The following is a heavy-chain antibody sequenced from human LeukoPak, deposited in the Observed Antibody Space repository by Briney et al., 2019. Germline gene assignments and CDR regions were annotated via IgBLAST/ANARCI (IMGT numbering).Heavy chain of an antibody. CDR1: GGSISSGGYY. Sequence: SETLSLTCTVSGGSISSGGYYWSWIRQHPGKGLEWIGYIYYSGSTYYNPSLKSRVTTSVDTSKNQFSLKLSSVTAADTAVYYCARLGYCSSTSCYIGWFDHWGQGTLITVSS. CDR2: IYYSGST. D-gene: IGHD2-2*02. V-gene: IGHV4-31*03. CDR3: ARLGYCSSTSCYIGWFDH. J-gene: IGHJ5*02.